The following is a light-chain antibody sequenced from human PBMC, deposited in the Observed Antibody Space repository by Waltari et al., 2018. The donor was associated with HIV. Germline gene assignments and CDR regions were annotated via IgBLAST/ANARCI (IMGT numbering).Light chain of an antibody. Sequence: MTQSPAILSVFSGERATLSCSASQSVGSILAWYQQKPGQAPRLLIYGASSRATGVSARFSGSGSGTEFTLTVSSLESEDFAVYYCQQYENWPYTFGQGTKLEIK. V-gene: IGKV3-15*01. CDR2: GAS. J-gene: IGKJ2*01. CDR1: QSVGSI. CDR3: QQYENWPYT.